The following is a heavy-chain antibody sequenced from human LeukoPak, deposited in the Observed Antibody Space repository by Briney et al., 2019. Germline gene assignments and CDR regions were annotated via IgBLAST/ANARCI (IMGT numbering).Heavy chain of an antibody. D-gene: IGHD3-16*01. V-gene: IGHV4-61*01. CDR3: ARGRLNGLGF. CDR1: GGSVSSASYY. CDR2: IFYSGST. J-gene: IGHJ4*02. Sequence: SETLSLTSTVSGGSVSSASYYWSWIRQPPGKGLEWIGYIFYSGSTNYNPSLKSRITISVDTSKNQFSLKLSSVTAADTAVYYCARGRLNGLGFWGQGTLVTVSS.